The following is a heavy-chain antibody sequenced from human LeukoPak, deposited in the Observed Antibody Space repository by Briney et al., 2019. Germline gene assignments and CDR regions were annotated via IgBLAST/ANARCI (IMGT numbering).Heavy chain of an antibody. CDR1: GYTFTSYA. CDR3: ARDNDFWNEFDD. CDR2: INAGNANT. D-gene: IGHD3-3*01. J-gene: IGHJ4*02. Sequence: ASVKVSCKASGYTFTSYAMHWVRQAPGQRLEWMGWINAGNANTKYSQKFQGRVTITRDTSASTAYMELSSLRSEDTAVYYCARDNDFWNEFDDWGQGTLVTVSS. V-gene: IGHV1-3*01.